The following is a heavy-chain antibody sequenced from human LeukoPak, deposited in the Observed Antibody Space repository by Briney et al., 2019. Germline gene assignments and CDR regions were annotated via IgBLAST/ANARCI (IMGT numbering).Heavy chain of an antibody. J-gene: IGHJ4*02. CDR3: ASFIAARYFDY. V-gene: IGHV3-21*01. CDR1: GFTFSSYT. D-gene: IGHD6-6*01. Sequence: GGSLRLSCAASGFTFSSYTMNWVRQAPGKGLEWVSSISSASTYMYYAASVKGRFTIPRDNAKNSLYLQMNSLRAEDTAVYYCASFIAARYFDYWGQGILVTVSS. CDR2: ISSASTYM.